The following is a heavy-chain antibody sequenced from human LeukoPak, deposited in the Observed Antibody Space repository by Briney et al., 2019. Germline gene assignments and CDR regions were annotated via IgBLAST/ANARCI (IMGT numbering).Heavy chain of an antibody. CDR2: MNPNSGNT. J-gene: IGHJ5*02. D-gene: IGHD3-9*01. V-gene: IGHV1-8*03. CDR1: GYTFTSYG. Sequence: ASVKVSCKASGYTFTSYGISWVRQATGQGLEWMGWMNPNSGNTGYAQKFQGRVTITRNTSISTAYMELSSLRSEDTAVYYCARGRDDILTGYGWFDPWGQGTLVTVSS. CDR3: ARGRDDILTGYGWFDP.